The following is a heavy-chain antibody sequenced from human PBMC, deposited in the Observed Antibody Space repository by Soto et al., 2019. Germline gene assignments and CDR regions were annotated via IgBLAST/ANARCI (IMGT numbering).Heavy chain of an antibody. V-gene: IGHV3-74*01. CDR2: IDSDGSST. CDR3: ARGRPYGMDV. Sequence: EVQLVESGGGLVQPGGSLRVSCAASGFTFGSYWMNWVRQAPGKGLVWVSRIDSDGSSTTYADSVKGRFTTSRDNAKNTLYLXMSSLRVEDTAVYYCARGRPYGMDVWGQGXTVTVSS. CDR1: GFTFGSYW. J-gene: IGHJ6*02.